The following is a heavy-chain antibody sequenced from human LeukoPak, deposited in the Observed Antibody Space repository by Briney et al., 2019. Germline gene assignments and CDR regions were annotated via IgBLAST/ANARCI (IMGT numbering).Heavy chain of an antibody. Sequence: GGSLRLSRAASGFTFSSYAMHWVRQAPAKGLEWVALISYDGNTKCYADSVKGRFTISRDNAKNTLFLQMNSLRAEDTAVYYCARGPTTRIQLWYYDSWGQGTLVTVSS. J-gene: IGHJ4*02. CDR2: ISYDGNTK. CDR3: ARGPTTRIQLWYYDS. D-gene: IGHD5-18*01. V-gene: IGHV3-30-3*01. CDR1: GFTFSSYA.